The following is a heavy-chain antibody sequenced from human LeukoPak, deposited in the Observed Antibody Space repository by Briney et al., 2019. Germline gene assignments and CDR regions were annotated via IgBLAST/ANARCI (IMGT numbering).Heavy chain of an antibody. CDR2: IYYNGST. V-gene: IGHV4-59*01. D-gene: IGHD5-12*01. J-gene: IGHJ5*02. CDR3: AGGGYSGYAFDR. Sequence: SETLSLTCTVSGGSISRYYWSWIRQPPGKGLEWIGNIYYNGSTNYKPSLKSRVTISVHTSKYQFSLNLRSLTAADTAVYYCAGGGYSGYAFDRWGQGTRVTVSS. CDR1: GGSISRYY.